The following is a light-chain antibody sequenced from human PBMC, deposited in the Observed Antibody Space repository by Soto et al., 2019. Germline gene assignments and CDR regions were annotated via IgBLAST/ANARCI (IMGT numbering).Light chain of an antibody. CDR1: QSVSNNY. J-gene: IGKJ1*01. CDR2: GAS. CDR3: QQYAFSPGS. Sequence: IVLTQSPGTLSLSPGERATLSCRASQSVSNNYLAWYQQKPGQAPRLLIYGASNRATGIPDRFSGSGSGTDFTLTISRLEPGDFALYYCQQYAFSPGSFGQGTKVDIK. V-gene: IGKV3-20*01.